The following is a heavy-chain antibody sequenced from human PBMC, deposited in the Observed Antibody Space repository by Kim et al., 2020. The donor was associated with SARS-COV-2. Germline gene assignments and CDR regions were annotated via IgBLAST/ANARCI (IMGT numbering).Heavy chain of an antibody. Sequence: ASVKGSCTASGYTFFGYYMHWVRQAPGQGLEWMGWVNPNSGGTNYAQKFQGRVTMTRDPSINTAYMELSRLKSDDTAVYYCARPGIISTSGIFDYWGQGTLVTVSS. CDR2: VNPNSGGT. J-gene: IGHJ4*02. CDR1: GYTFFGYY. D-gene: IGHD3-10*01. V-gene: IGHV1-2*02. CDR3: ARPGIISTSGIFDY.